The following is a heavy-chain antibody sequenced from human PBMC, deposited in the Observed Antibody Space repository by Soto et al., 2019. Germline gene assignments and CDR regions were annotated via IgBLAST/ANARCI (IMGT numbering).Heavy chain of an antibody. CDR3: ARGASDFWGAYPEIHFFDY. J-gene: IGHJ4*01. CDR2: ISYDETNK. V-gene: IGHV3-30-3*01. D-gene: IGHD3-3*01. CDR1: EFTFSTYP. Sequence: GGSLRLSCAASEFTFSTYPMHWVRQAPGKGLEWVAVISYDETNKYYADSVKGRFTISRDNSKNTLYLQMNNLRADDTAVYYCARGASDFWGAYPEIHFFDYWGHGTLVTVYS.